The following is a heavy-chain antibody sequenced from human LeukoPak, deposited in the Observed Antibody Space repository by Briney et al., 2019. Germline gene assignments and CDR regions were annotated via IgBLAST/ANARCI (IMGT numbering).Heavy chain of an antibody. Sequence: GGSLRLSCVASAFTFSSYDMSWVRQAPGKGLEWVSAISGTGGSTYYADSVKGRFTISRDNSKNTLYLQMNSLRAEDTAVYYCAKDYEPLVGVHRWGDWFDPWGQGTLVTVSS. CDR2: ISGTGGST. V-gene: IGHV3-23*01. D-gene: IGHD1-26*01. CDR1: AFTFSSYD. CDR3: AKDYEPLVGVHRWGDWFDP. J-gene: IGHJ5*02.